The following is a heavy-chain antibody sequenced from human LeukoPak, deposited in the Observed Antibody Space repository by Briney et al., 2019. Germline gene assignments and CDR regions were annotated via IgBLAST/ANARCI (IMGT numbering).Heavy chain of an antibody. CDR2: IFYSGGT. V-gene: IGHV4-59*01. CDR3: ARDRYCSGGSCLPGAFDI. D-gene: IGHD2-15*01. CDR1: GGSISSYY. Sequence: SETLSLTCTVSGGSISSYYWSWIRQPPGKGLEWIGNIFYSGGTTYNPSLKSRVTISVDTSKNQFSLKLRSVTAADTAVYYCARDRYCSGGSCLPGAFDIWGQGTVVTVSS. J-gene: IGHJ3*02.